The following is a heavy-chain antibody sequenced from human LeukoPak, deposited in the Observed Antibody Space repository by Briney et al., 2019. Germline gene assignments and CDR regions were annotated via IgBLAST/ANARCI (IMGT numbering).Heavy chain of an antibody. Sequence: GRSLRLSCAASGFTFSSYGMHWVRQAPGKGLEWVAVIWYDGSNKYYADAVKGRFTISRDNAKNSLYLQMNSLGAEDTAVYYCARVAGYCTSTSCSAADSWGQGTLVTVSS. CDR1: GFTFSSYG. J-gene: IGHJ4*02. V-gene: IGHV3-33*01. CDR2: IWYDGSNK. D-gene: IGHD2-2*01. CDR3: ARVAGYCTSTSCSAADS.